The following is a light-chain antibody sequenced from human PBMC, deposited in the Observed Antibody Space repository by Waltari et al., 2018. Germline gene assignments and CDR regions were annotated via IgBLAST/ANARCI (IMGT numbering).Light chain of an antibody. J-gene: IGLJ2*01. CDR3: QTWGLGIRV. CDR1: SCHRVYD. Sequence: QVVLPQPPFASASLGASVTLTCTLSSCHRVYDIRWHQQQPGKGPQYIMRVNRDGSHTKGEGVSDRFSGSSSGAERYLTISSLRSEDEGDYYCQTWGLGIRVFGGGTKLTVL. V-gene: IGLV4-69*01. CDR2: VNRDGSH.